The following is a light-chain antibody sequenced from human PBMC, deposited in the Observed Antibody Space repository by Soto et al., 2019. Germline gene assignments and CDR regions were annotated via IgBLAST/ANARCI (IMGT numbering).Light chain of an antibody. CDR3: QQYENLPT. V-gene: IGKV1-33*01. CDR2: DAS. CDR1: QNINNY. Sequence: DIQMTESPSSVSASLGYRVTITFQASQNINNYLNWYQQKPGRAPKLLIYDASNLEAGVPSRFRGSGSGTDFTFTISRLQPEDIATYYCQQYENLPTFGQGTRLEIK. J-gene: IGKJ5*01.